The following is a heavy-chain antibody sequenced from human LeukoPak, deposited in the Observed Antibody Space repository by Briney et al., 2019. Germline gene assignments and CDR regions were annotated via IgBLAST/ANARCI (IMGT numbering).Heavy chain of an antibody. CDR2: ISYGGAT. CDR3: ARHGGTLDYFDY. V-gene: IGHV4-59*08. CDR1: GGSISSYY. J-gene: IGHJ4*02. D-gene: IGHD1-26*01. Sequence: PSETLSLTCTVSGGSISSYYWSWIRQPPGKGLEWIGYISYGGATSYNPSLKRRVTTSVDSPKNRFSLRLSSLTAADTALYYCARHGGTLDYFDYWGPGSLVTVSS.